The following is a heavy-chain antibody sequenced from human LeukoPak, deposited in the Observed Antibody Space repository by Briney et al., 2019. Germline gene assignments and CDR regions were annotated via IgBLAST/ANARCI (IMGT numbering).Heavy chain of an antibody. CDR3: AREGLDYYDSSGYMY. J-gene: IGHJ4*02. CDR2: ISAYNGNT. D-gene: IGHD3-22*01. V-gene: IGHV1-18*01. CDR1: GYTFTSYG. Sequence: RASVKVSCKASGYTFTSYGISWVRQAPGQGLEWMGWISAYNGNTNYAQKLQGRVTMTTDTSTSTAYMELRSLRSDDTAVYYCAREGLDYYDSSGYMYWGQGTLVTASS.